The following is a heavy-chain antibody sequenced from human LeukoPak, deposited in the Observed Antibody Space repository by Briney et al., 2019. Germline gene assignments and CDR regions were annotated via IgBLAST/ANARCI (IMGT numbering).Heavy chain of an antibody. V-gene: IGHV3-15*01. CDR1: GFAFTNAC. Sequence: GGSLRLSCAASGFAFTNACMSWVRRAPGKGLEWVGRIRSKNNGGTADYAAPVRGRFSISRDDSKSTLYLQMNSLKTEDTAVYYCTTDPGYRGLYYFDYWGQGTLVTVSS. CDR3: TTDPGYRGLYYFDY. D-gene: IGHD5-12*01. J-gene: IGHJ4*02. CDR2: IRSKNNGGTA.